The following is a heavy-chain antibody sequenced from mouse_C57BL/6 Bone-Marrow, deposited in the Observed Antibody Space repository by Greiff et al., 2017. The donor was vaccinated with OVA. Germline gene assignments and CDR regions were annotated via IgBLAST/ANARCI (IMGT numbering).Heavy chain of an antibody. CDR1: GYSFTGYY. Sequence: VQLKQSGPELVKPGASVKISCKASGYSFTGYYMNWVKQSPEKSLEWIGEINPSTGGTTYNQKFKAKATLTVDKSSSTAYMQLKSLTSEDSAVYYCARSPYGYDGAWFAYWGQGTLVTVSA. J-gene: IGHJ3*01. CDR3: ARSPYGYDGAWFAY. CDR2: INPSTGGT. D-gene: IGHD2-2*01. V-gene: IGHV1-42*01.